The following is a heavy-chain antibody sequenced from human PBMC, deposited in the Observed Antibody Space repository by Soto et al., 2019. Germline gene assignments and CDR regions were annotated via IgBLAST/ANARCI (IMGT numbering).Heavy chain of an antibody. CDR2: ISNDGNRK. Sequence: GGSLRLSCAASGFSFSSYGMHWVRQAPGRGLEWGTVISNDGNRKYYGEAVKGRFSVSRDNDKDTLYLQMNGLRPEDTGVYYFAKDRRQLSALDMWGQGTTVTVSS. CDR3: AKDRRQLSALDM. D-gene: IGHD6-6*01. J-gene: IGHJ3*02. CDR1: GFSFSSYG. V-gene: IGHV3-30*18.